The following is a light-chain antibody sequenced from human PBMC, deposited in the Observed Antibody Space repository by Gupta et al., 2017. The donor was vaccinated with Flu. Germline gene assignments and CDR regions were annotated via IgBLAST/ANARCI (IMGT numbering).Light chain of an antibody. Sequence: DIQMTQSPSSLSASVGDRVTITCRASQSISSYLNWYQQKPGKAPKLLIYAASSLQSGVPSRFSGSGSGTDFTLTISSLQPEDFATYYCQQSYSTPLYTFGQGTXLEIK. CDR1: QSISSY. CDR2: AAS. J-gene: IGKJ2*01. V-gene: IGKV1-39*01. CDR3: QQSYSTPLYT.